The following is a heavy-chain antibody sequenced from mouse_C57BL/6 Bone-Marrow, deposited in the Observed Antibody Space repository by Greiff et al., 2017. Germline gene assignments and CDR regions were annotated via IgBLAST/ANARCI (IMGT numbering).Heavy chain of an antibody. V-gene: IGHV1-55*01. CDR2: IYPGSGST. Sequence: VQLQQPGAELVKPGASVKMSCKASGYTFTSYWITWVKQRPGQGLEWIGDIYPGSGSTNYNEKFKSKATLTVDTSSSTAYMQLSSLTSEDSAIYYCARHYGSSYAMDYWGQGTSVTVSS. CDR1: GYTFTSYW. CDR3: ARHYGSSYAMDY. J-gene: IGHJ4*01. D-gene: IGHD1-1*01.